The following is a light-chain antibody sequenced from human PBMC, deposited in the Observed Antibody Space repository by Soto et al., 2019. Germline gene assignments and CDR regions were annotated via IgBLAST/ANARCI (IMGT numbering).Light chain of an antibody. Sequence: TEHSPVCGSAGKRMTLCCTGSGCDIGSYDYVSWYQQHPGKAPRLLIHGVRNRPPGISSRFSASKSGLTASLTISGLRAEDEADYYCSSFATTLFYVFGPGCKVAVL. CDR3: SSFATTLFYV. CDR1: GCDIGSYDY. J-gene: IGLJ1*01. V-gene: IGLV2-14*01. CDR2: GVR.